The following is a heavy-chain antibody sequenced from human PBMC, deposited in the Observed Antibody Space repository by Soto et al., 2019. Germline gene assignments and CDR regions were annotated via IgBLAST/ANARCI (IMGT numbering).Heavy chain of an antibody. J-gene: IGHJ5*02. CDR3: AHSSIAYDFWSGYYTSWFDP. V-gene: IGHV2-5*02. CDR1: GFSLSTSGVG. CDR2: IYWDDDK. D-gene: IGHD3-3*01. Sequence: QITLKESGPTLVKPTQTLTLTCTFSGFSLSTSGVGVGWIRQPPGKALEWLALIYWDDDKRYSPSLKSRLTITTDTSKNQVVLTMTNMDPVDTATYYCAHSSIAYDFWSGYYTSWFDPWGQGTLVTVSS.